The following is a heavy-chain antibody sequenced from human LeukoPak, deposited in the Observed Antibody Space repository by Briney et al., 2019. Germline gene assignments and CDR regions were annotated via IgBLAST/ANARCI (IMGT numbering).Heavy chain of an antibody. J-gene: IGHJ4*02. Sequence: GGSLRLSCVASGFTFSTYYMTWVRQAPGKGPEWVANIAGDGGDKNYVDSVKGRFTISRDNAKSSLYLQMSSLRAEDTAVYYCARGDDYGDYWGQGTLVTVSS. CDR1: GFTFSTYY. CDR3: ARGDDYGDY. CDR2: IAGDGGDK. V-gene: IGHV3-7*01. D-gene: IGHD2-21*02.